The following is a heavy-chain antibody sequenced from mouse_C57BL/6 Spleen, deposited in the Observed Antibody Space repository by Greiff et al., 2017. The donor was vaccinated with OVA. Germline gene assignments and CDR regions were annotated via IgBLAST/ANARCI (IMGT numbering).Heavy chain of an antibody. D-gene: IGHD2-4*01. CDR3: ARGNYDYEAWFAY. V-gene: IGHV1-22*01. J-gene: IGHJ3*01. CDR2: INPNNGGT. Sequence: VQLQQSGPELVKPGASVKMSCKASGYTFTDYNMHWVKQSHGKSLEWIGYINPNNGGTSYNQKFKGKATLTVNKSSSTAYMELRSLTSEDSAVYYCARGNYDYEAWFAYWGQGTLVTVSA. CDR1: GYTFTDYN.